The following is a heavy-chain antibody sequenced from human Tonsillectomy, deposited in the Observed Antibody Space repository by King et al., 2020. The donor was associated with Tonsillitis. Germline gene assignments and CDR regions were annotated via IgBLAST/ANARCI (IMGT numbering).Heavy chain of an antibody. D-gene: IGHD2-2*01. V-gene: IGHV1-2*02. CDR2: INPNSGYT. Sequence: VQLVESGAEVRKPGASVTVACTASGYTFTGYYLHWVRQAPGQVFEWMGWINPNSGYTHYAQKFQGRVTMTRDTSTSTAYMELTRLTSDDTALYYCAYCSSGSCYEKPFDYWGQGTLLTVSS. CDR1: GYTFTGYY. CDR3: AYCSSGSCYEKPFDY. J-gene: IGHJ4*02.